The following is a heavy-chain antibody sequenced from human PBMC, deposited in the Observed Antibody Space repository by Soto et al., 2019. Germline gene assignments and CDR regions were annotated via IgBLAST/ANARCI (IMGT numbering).Heavy chain of an antibody. CDR3: AKGSSSVYYYYYGIDV. V-gene: IGHV3-30*18. CDR1: GFTFSGYG. D-gene: IGHD6-6*01. CDR2: MSNDGRNK. Sequence: VGSLRLSCVASGFTFSGYGMHWVRQAPGKGLEWVAVMSNDGRNKYYADSVKGRFTISRDNSKNLLYLQMNSLRAEDTAVYYCAKGSSSVYYYYYGIDVWGQGTTVTVSS. J-gene: IGHJ6*02.